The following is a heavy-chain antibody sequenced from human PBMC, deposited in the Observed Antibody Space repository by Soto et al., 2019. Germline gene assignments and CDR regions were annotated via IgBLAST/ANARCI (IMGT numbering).Heavy chain of an antibody. CDR3: AKDRGPCRQWVIAPFDF. V-gene: IGHV3-30*18. CDR2: ISYDGTKT. D-gene: IGHD6-19*01. CDR1: GFTFSIYA. Sequence: QVQLVESGGGVVQPGRSLRVSCAASGFTFSIYAMHWVRQAPGTGLEWVAVISYDGTKTYYADSVKGRFTISRDNSKNTVYLRLTSFGDEARVVYYCAKDRGPCRQWVIAPFDFWGQGALVTVSP. J-gene: IGHJ4*02.